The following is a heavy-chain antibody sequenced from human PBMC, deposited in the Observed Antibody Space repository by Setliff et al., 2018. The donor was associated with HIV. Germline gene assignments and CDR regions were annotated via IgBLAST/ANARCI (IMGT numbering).Heavy chain of an antibody. CDR2: MNPNSGDT. CDR1: GHTFSNSD. D-gene: IGHD3-10*01. CDR3: ASGKGVGGVVITDGLDV. J-gene: IGHJ6*04. V-gene: IGHV1-8*02. Sequence: ASVKVSCKPSGHTFSNSDIHWVRRATGQGLEWMGWMNPNSGDTGYALKFHDRVTMTRDTSMSTAYLELRTLTSEDTAVYYCASGKGVGGVVITDGLDVWGKGTTVTVSS.